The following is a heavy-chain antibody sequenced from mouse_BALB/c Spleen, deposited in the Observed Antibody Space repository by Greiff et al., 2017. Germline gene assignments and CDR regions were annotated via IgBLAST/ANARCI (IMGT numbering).Heavy chain of an antibody. CDR2: INPSTGYT. V-gene: IGHV1-7*01. CDR3: ARRGDYYGSSYVGMDY. Sequence: VKLQESGAELAKPGASVKMSCKASGYTFTSYWMHWVKQRPGQGLEWIGYINPSTGYTEYNQKFKDKATLTADKSSSTAYMQLSSLTSKDSAVYYCARRGDYYGSSYVGMDYWGQGTSVTVSS. D-gene: IGHD1-1*01. J-gene: IGHJ4*01. CDR1: GYTFTSYW.